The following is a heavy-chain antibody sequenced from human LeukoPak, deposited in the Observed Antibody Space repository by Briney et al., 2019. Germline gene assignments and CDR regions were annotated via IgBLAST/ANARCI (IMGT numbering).Heavy chain of an antibody. Sequence: PGGSLRLSCAASGFTFSSYAMSWVRQAPGKGLEWVSVISGSGGSTYYADSVKGRFTISRDNAKNSLYLQMNSLRAEDTAVYYCARDADSSSWSMYYYYGMDVWGQGTTVTVSS. V-gene: IGHV3-23*01. CDR1: GFTFSSYA. J-gene: IGHJ6*02. CDR2: ISGSGGST. D-gene: IGHD6-13*01. CDR3: ARDADSSSWSMYYYYGMDV.